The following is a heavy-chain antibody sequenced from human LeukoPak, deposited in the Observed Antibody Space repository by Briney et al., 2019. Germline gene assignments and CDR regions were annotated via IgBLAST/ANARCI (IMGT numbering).Heavy chain of an antibody. D-gene: IGHD3-10*01. CDR1: GFTFSSYA. CDR3: ARSSRSGFWFAGADY. Sequence: GGSLRLSCAASGFTFSSYAMSWVRQAPGKGLEWVAAISDDGNHQYYADSVRGRFTSSRDNSKNTLYLRMNSLRPEDTAVYYCARSSRSGFWFAGADYWGQGTLVTVSS. V-gene: IGHV3-30*03. CDR2: ISDDGNHQ. J-gene: IGHJ4*02.